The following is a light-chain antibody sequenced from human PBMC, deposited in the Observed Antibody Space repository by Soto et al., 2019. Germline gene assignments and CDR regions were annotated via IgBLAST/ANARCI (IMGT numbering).Light chain of an antibody. Sequence: DIEMTQSPSTVSGSGGGRFAITWRASQTISSWLAWYQQKPGKAPKLLIYDASSLESGVPSRFSGSGSGTEFTLTISSLQPDDFATYYCQQYNSYSPKTFGQGTKVDIK. V-gene: IGKV1-5*01. J-gene: IGKJ1*01. CDR1: QTISSW. CDR3: QQYNSYSPKT. CDR2: DAS.